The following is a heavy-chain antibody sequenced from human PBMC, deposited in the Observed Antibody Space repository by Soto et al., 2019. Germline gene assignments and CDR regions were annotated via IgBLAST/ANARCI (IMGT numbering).Heavy chain of an antibody. D-gene: IGHD2-2*02. CDR3: ARDRIVVVPAAIRGYYYGMDV. CDR2: IYYSGST. V-gene: IGHV4-30-4*01. Sequence: QVQLQESGPGLVKPSQTLSLTCTVSGGSISSGDYYWSWIRQPPGKGLEWIGYIYYSGSTYYNPSLKSRVTISVDTSKNQLSLKLSSVTAADTAVYYCARDRIVVVPAAIRGYYYGMDVWGQGTTVTVSS. CDR1: GGSISSGDYY. J-gene: IGHJ6*02.